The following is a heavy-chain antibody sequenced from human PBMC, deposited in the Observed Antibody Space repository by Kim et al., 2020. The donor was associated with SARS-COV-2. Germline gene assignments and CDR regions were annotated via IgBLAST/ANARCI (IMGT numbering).Heavy chain of an antibody. D-gene: IGHD2-2*01. CDR3: ARGADSNSNWFDP. V-gene: IGHV1-3*01. Sequence: ASVKVACKASGYTLTTYAMHWVRQAPGQSLEWMGWINVGNGNTKYLQKFQGRVAITRDTSASTVLMELSSLRSEDTAVYYCARGADSNSNWFDPWGQGTLVTVSS. CDR2: INVGNGNT. CDR1: GYTLTTYA. J-gene: IGHJ5*02.